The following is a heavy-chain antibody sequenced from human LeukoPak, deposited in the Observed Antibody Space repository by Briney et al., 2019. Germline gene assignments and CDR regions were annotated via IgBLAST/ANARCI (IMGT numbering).Heavy chain of an antibody. V-gene: IGHV1-2*02. D-gene: IGHD3-16*01. Sequence: ASVKVSCKASAYTFSGHYMHWVRQAPGQGLEWMGWINTNSGATQLAQELRGRVTMTRDTSITTVYMELSRLRSDDTAVYYCARDLGGQIYWGQGTLVIVSS. CDR1: AYTFSGHY. CDR2: INTNSGAT. J-gene: IGHJ4*02. CDR3: ARDLGGQIY.